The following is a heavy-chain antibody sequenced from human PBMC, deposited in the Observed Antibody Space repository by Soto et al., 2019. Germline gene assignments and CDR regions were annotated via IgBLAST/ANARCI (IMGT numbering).Heavy chain of an antibody. CDR1: GGSFSGYY. CDR2: INHSGST. J-gene: IGHJ4*02. D-gene: IGHD6-13*01. Sequence: QVQLQQWGAGLLKPSETLSLTCAVDGGSFSGYYWRWIRQPPGQGLEWIGEINHSGSTNYNPSLKSRVTISVDASKNQFSLKLSSVTAADTAVYYCARCRSSSWYARFDYWGQGTLVTVSS. V-gene: IGHV4-34*01. CDR3: ARCRSSSWYARFDY.